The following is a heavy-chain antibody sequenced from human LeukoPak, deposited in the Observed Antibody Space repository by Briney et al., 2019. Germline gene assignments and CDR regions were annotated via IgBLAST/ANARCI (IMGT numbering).Heavy chain of an antibody. Sequence: GGSLRLSCAASGFTFSSYAMSWVRPAPGKGLEWVSAISGGGGSTYYADSVKGRFTISRDNSKNTLYLQMTSLRAEDTAIYYCAKGGYFDNIDYWGQGTLVTVSS. J-gene: IGHJ4*02. V-gene: IGHV3-23*01. CDR1: GFTFSSYA. CDR2: ISGGGGST. D-gene: IGHD3-22*01. CDR3: AKGGYFDNIDY.